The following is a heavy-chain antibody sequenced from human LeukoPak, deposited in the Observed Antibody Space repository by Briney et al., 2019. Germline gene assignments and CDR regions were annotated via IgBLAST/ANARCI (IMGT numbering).Heavy chain of an antibody. Sequence: QPGGSLRLSCAASGFTFSSYGMHWVRQAPGKGLEWVAVIWSDGSNKYYADSVKGRFTISRDNSGNTLYLQMNSLRAEDTAVYYCAKDLRTYCTNGVCYPGYFDYWGQGTLVTVSS. D-gene: IGHD2-8*01. V-gene: IGHV3-33*06. CDR1: GFTFSSYG. J-gene: IGHJ4*02. CDR3: AKDLRTYCTNGVCYPGYFDY. CDR2: IWSDGSNK.